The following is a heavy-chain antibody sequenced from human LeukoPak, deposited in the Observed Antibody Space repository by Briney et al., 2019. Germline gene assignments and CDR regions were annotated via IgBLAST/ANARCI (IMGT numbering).Heavy chain of an antibody. CDR1: GYTFTGYY. Sequence: ASVKVSCKASGYTFTGYYMHWARQAPGQGLEWMGWINPNSGGTNYAQKFQGRVTMTRDTSISTAYMELSRLRSDDTAVYYCARRITMVRGVIDRYNWFDPWGQGTLVTVSS. V-gene: IGHV1-2*02. J-gene: IGHJ5*02. CDR3: ARRITMVRGVIDRYNWFDP. D-gene: IGHD3-10*01. CDR2: INPNSGGT.